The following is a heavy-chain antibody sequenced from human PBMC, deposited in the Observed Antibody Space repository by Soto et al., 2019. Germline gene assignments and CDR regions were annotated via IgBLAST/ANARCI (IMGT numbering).Heavy chain of an antibody. D-gene: IGHD3-3*02. J-gene: IGHJ3*02. CDR1: GFTFDDYA. CDR2: ISWNSGSI. V-gene: IGHV3-9*01. CDR3: AKDNCTHFYDAFDI. Sequence: EVQLVESGGGLVQPGRSLRLSCAASGFTFDDYAMHWVRQAPGKGLEWVSGISWNSGSIGYADSVKGRFTISRDNAKNSLYLQMNSLRAEDTVLYYCAKDNCTHFYDAFDIWGQGTMVTVS.